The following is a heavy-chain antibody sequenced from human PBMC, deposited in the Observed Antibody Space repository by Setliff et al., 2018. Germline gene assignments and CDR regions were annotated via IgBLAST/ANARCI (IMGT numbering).Heavy chain of an antibody. CDR1: GGSISGGGYY. V-gene: IGHV4-31*03. CDR3: ARDPLTTTVRHAFDI. Sequence: NPSETLSLTCTVSGGSISGGGYYWSWIRQHPGKGLEWIGYIYYSGSTYYNPSLKSRVTVSVDTSKNQFSLKLSSVTAADTAVYYCARDPLTTTVRHAFDIWGQGTMVTVSS. J-gene: IGHJ3*02. D-gene: IGHD4-4*01. CDR2: IYYSGST.